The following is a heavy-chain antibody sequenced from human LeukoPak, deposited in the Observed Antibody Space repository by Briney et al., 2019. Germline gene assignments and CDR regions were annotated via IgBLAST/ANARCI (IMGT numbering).Heavy chain of an antibody. Sequence: SETLSLTCTVSGGSVSSGSYYWSWIRQPPGKGLEWIGYIYYSGSTKYNPSLKSRVTISVDTSKNQFSLKLSSVTAADTAVYYCARDARGSWYFDLWGRGTLVTVSS. J-gene: IGHJ2*01. D-gene: IGHD3-10*01. V-gene: IGHV4-61*01. CDR3: ARDARGSWYFDL. CDR1: GGSVSSGSYY. CDR2: IYYSGST.